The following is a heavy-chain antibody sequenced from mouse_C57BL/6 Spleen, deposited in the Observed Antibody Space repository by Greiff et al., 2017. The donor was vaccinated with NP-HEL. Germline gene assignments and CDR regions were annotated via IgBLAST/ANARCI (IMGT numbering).Heavy chain of an antibody. D-gene: IGHD1-1*01. CDR3: ARSNYYGSSSGWYFDV. V-gene: IGHV1-26*01. CDR1: GYTFTDYY. J-gene: IGHJ1*03. Sequence: EVQLQQSGPELVKPGASVKISCKASGYTFTDYYMNWVKQSHGKSLEWIGDINPNNGGTSYNQKFKGKATLTVDKSSSTAYMELRSLTSEDSAVYYCARSNYYGSSSGWYFDVWGTGTTVTVSS. CDR2: INPNNGGT.